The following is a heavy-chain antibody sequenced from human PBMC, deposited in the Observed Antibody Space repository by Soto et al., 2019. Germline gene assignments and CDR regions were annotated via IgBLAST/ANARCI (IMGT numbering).Heavy chain of an antibody. J-gene: IGHJ3*02. D-gene: IGHD2-21*02. Sequence: ASVKVSCKASGYTFTSYDINWVRQATGQGLEWMGWMNPNSGNTGYAQKFQGRVTMTRNTSISTAYMELSSLRSEDKAVYYCARGRPVTGDAFDIWGQGTMVTVSS. CDR3: ARGRPVTGDAFDI. CDR2: MNPNSGNT. CDR1: GYTFTSYD. V-gene: IGHV1-8*01.